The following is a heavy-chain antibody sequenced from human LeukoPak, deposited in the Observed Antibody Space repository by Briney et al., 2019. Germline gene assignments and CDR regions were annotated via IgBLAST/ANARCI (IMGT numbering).Heavy chain of an antibody. V-gene: IGHV3-7*01. CDR3: ARGTYYDFWSGSMGDY. CDR1: GFTFSSYW. CDR2: IKQDGSEK. Sequence: PGRSLRLSCAASGFTFSSYWMSWVRQAPGKGLEWVANIKQDGSEKYYVDSVKGRFTISRDNAKKSLYLQMNSLRAEDTAVYYCARGTYYDFWSGSMGDYWGQGTLVTVSS. J-gene: IGHJ4*02. D-gene: IGHD3-3*01.